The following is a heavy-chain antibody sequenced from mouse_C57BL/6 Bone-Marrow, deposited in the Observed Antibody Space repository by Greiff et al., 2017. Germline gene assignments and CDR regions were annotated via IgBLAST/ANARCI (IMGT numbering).Heavy chain of an antibody. V-gene: IGHV3-8*01. CDR1: GYSITSDY. Sequence: ESGPGLAKPSQTLSLTCSVTGYSITSDYWTWIRKFPGNKLEYMGYISYSGSTYYNPSLKSRISITRDTSKNQYYLQLNSVTTEDTATYYCARYYDYDWGFAYWGQGTLVTVSA. CDR2: ISYSGST. D-gene: IGHD2-4*01. CDR3: ARYYDYDWGFAY. J-gene: IGHJ3*01.